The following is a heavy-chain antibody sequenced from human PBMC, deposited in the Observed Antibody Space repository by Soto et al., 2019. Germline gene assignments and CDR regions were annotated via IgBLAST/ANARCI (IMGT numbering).Heavy chain of an antibody. Sequence: QVQLVQSGAEVKKPGSSVKVSCKSSGGTFSSYAISWVRQAPGQGLEWMGGIIPIFGTANSAQKFQGRVSITEDEYTSTAYMELSSLRSEDTAVYYCATDYYDSSGYYYWGQGTLVTVSS. CDR2: IIPIFGTA. J-gene: IGHJ4*02. D-gene: IGHD3-22*01. CDR1: GGTFSSYA. CDR3: ATDYYDSSGYYY. V-gene: IGHV1-69*12.